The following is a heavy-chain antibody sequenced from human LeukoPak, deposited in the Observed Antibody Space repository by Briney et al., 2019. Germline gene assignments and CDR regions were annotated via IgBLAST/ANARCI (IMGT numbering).Heavy chain of an antibody. CDR1: GFTFSSYS. Sequence: GGSLRLSCAASGFTFSSYSMNWVRQAPGKGLEWVSSISSSSSYIYYADSVKGRFTISRDNAKNSPYLQMNSLRAEDTAVYYCASSDYYGSGSYIDCWGQGTLVTVSS. V-gene: IGHV3-21*01. J-gene: IGHJ4*02. D-gene: IGHD3-10*01. CDR3: ASSDYYGSGSYIDC. CDR2: ISSSSSYI.